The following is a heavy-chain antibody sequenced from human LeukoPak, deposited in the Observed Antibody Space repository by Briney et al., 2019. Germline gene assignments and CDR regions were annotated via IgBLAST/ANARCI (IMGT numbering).Heavy chain of an antibody. J-gene: IGHJ1*01. V-gene: IGHV3-21*05. CDR1: GFIFSSFS. D-gene: IGHD1-26*01. CDR2: ISSSGSYT. Sequence: PGGSLRLSCAASGFIFSSFSVNWVRQAPGKGLEWVSYISSSGSYTIYVDSVKGRFTISRDNAKNSLYLQMNSLRAEDTAVYYCARLKYGSPQHWGQGTLVTVSS. CDR3: ARLKYGSPQH.